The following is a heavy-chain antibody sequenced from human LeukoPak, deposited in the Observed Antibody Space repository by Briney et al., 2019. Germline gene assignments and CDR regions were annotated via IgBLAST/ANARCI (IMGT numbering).Heavy chain of an antibody. CDR1: GFTVSSDY. V-gene: IGHV3-53*01. Sequence: GGSLRLSCAASGFTVSSDYMSWVRQAPGKGLEWVSGIYAGGGTQFADSVKGRFSTSRDNSKNTLYLQMTSLRVEDTAVYYCARDHVAAGTGFIDVWGKGTTVTVSS. J-gene: IGHJ6*03. CDR3: ARDHVAAGTGFIDV. D-gene: IGHD6-13*01. CDR2: IYAGGGT.